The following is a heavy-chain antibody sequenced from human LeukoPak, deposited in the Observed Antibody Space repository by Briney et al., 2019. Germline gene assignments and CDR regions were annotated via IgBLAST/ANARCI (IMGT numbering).Heavy chain of an antibody. J-gene: IGHJ6*03. CDR1: GGSFSGYY. D-gene: IGHD5-18*01. Sequence: PSETLSLTCAVYGGSFSGYYWSWIRQPPGKGLEWIGEINHSGSTNYNPSLKSRVTISVDTSKNQFSLKLSSVTAADTAVYYCARGQLYWFMDVWGKGTTVTVSS. V-gene: IGHV4-34*01. CDR2: INHSGST. CDR3: ARGQLYWFMDV.